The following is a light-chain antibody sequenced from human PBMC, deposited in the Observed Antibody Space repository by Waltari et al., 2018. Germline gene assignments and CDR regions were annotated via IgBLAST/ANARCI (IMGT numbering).Light chain of an antibody. CDR2: ETD. Sequence: SVLTQSPSVSAAPGQKVTISCSGSSTNIGGNFVAWYQQFPGSAPKLLIYETDKRPSGIPDRCSGSKSGTSATLGITGLQAGDEADYYCGTWDSSLSGVVFGGGTKVTVL. J-gene: IGLJ2*01. V-gene: IGLV1-51*02. CDR1: STNIGGNF. CDR3: GTWDSSLSGVV.